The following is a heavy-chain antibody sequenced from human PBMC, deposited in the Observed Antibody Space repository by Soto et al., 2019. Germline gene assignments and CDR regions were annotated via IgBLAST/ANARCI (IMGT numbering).Heavy chain of an antibody. V-gene: IGHV3-30-3*01. CDR2: ISYDGSNK. J-gene: IGHJ4*02. CDR1: GFTFSSYA. D-gene: IGHD3-22*01. CDR3: ARGTYYYDSSGYSD. Sequence: GGSLRLSCAASGFTFSSYAMHWVRQAPGKGLEWVAVISYDGSNKYYADSVKGRFTISRDGSKNTLYLQMNSLRAEDTAVYYCARGTYYYDSSGYSDWGQGTLVTVSS.